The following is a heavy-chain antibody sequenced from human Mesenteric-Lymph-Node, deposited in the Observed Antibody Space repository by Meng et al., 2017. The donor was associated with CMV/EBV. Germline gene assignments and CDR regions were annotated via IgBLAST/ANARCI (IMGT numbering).Heavy chain of an antibody. V-gene: IGHV3-23*01. J-gene: IGHJ4*02. CDR2: ILANGVTT. CDR1: GFAFDDFA. Sequence: GGSLRLSCVASGFAFDDFAMHWVRQAPGKGLEWVSAILANGVTTYYADSVKGRFTISRDNSKNTLYLQMNSLRAEDTAVYFCARRGQVWGQGTLVTVSS. CDR3: ARRGQV.